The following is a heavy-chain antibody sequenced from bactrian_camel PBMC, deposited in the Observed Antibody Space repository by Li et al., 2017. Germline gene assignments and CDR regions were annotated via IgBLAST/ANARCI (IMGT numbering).Heavy chain of an antibody. J-gene: IGHJ4*01. CDR2: LWPAGASP. V-gene: IGHV3-3*01. D-gene: IGHD2*01. CDR1: GYTYNRNC. Sequence: HVQLVESGGGSVQAGGSLRLSCAASGYTYNRNCMAWFRQAPGKEREGVAALWPAGASPYYADWLEGRATITYDTATNTVNLQMNSLKPEDTAIYYCAAARGWIWSGNWYAHESYNYWGQGTQVT. CDR3: AAARGWIWSGNWYAHESYNY.